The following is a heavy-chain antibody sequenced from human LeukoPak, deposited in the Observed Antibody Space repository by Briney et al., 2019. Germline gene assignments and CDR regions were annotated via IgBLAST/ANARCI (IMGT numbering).Heavy chain of an antibody. CDR2: INPRGGST. V-gene: IGHV1-46*01. Sequence: GASVKVSCKASGYTFTSYYMHWVRQAPGQGLEWMGIINPRGGSTSYAQKFQGRVTMTRDTSISTAYMELSRLRSDDTAVYYCARGDPYYFDYWGQGTLVTVSS. J-gene: IGHJ4*02. CDR1: GYTFTSYY. CDR3: ARGDPYYFDY.